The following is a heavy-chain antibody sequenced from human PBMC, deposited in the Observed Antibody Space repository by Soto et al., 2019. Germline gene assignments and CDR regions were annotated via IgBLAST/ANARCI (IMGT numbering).Heavy chain of an antibody. CDR3: AREGDIVVVVAATRPYYFDY. Sequence: SETLSLTCAVYGGSFSGYYWSWIRQPPGKGLEWIGEINHSGSTNYNPSLKSRVTISVDTSKNQFSLKLSSVTAADTAVYYCAREGDIVVVVAATRPYYFDYWGQGTLVTVSS. CDR1: GGSFSGYY. D-gene: IGHD2-15*01. CDR2: INHSGST. J-gene: IGHJ4*02. V-gene: IGHV4-34*01.